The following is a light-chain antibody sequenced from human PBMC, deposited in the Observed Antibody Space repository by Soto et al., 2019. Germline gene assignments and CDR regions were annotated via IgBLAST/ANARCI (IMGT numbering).Light chain of an antibody. Sequence: SYELTQPPSVSVSPGQTARITCSGDALPKQYAYWYQQKPGQAPILVIYKDSERPSGIPERFSGSSSGTTVTLTISGVQAGDEADYYCQSADSSGTYPLLFGGGTKVTGL. CDR3: QSADSSGTYPLL. J-gene: IGLJ2*01. CDR2: KDS. V-gene: IGLV3-25*03. CDR1: ALPKQY.